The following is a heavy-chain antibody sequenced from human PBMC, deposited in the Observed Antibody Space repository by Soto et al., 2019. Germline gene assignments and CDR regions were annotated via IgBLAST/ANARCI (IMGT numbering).Heavy chain of an antibody. Sequence: QVQLEQSGAEVKKPGSSVKVSCKASGGTFRTAAVSWVRQAPGQGLEWMGGIMPVFRTPDYAQKFHGRVTITADESTSTAYMELSGLRPDDTAVYYCARDNDRPQLGGNYYYILDVWGQGTTITVSS. CDR3: ARDNDRPQLGGNYYYILDV. CDR2: IMPVFRTP. CDR1: GGTFRTAA. V-gene: IGHV1-69*12. D-gene: IGHD2-8*01. J-gene: IGHJ6*02.